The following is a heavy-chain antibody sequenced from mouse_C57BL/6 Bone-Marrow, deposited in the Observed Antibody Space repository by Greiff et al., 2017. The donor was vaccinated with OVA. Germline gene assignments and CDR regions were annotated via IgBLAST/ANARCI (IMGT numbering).Heavy chain of an antibody. J-gene: IGHJ2*01. CDR1: GYTFTSYG. CDR3: EGVPYDYDADY. V-gene: IGHV1-81*01. D-gene: IGHD2-4*01. CDR2: IYPRSGNT. Sequence: QVQLKESGAELARPGASVKLSCKASGYTFTSYGISWVKQRTGQGLEWIGEIYPRSGNTYYNEKFKGKATLTADKSSSTAYMELRSLTSEDSAVYFCEGVPYDYDADYWGQGTTLTVSS.